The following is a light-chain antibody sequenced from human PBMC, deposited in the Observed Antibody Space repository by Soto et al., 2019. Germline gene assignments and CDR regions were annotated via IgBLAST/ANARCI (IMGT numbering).Light chain of an antibody. CDR1: QSITTY. J-gene: IGKJ2*01. V-gene: IGKV1-39*01. CDR3: QQYYSYRYT. Sequence: DIQMTQSPSSLSASIGDRVTITCRASQSITTYLNWYQQKPGKAPNLLIHAAFSLQSGVPSRFSGSGSGTDFTLTISSLQPEDFATYYCQQYYSYRYTFGQGTKLEIK. CDR2: AAF.